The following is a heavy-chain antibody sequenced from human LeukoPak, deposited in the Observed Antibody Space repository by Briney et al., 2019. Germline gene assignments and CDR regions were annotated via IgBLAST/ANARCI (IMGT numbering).Heavy chain of an antibody. CDR1: GFTFSDYY. D-gene: IGHD6-19*01. V-gene: IGHV4-34*01. CDR3: ARVVAVAGRNLYYFDY. CDR2: INHSGST. Sequence: GSLRLSCAASGFTFSDYYMSWIRQPPGKGLEWIGEINHSGSTNYNPSLKSRVTISVDTSKNQFSLKLSSVTAADTAVYYCARVVAVAGRNLYYFDYWGQGTLVTVSS. J-gene: IGHJ4*02.